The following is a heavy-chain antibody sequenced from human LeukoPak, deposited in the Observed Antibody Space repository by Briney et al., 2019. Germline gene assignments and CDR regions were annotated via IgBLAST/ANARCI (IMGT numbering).Heavy chain of an antibody. Sequence: GGSLRLSCAASGFTFSSYSMNWVRQAPGKGLEWVSSISSSSSYIYYADSVKGRFTISRDNAKNSLYLQMNSLGAEDTAVYYCARGGAAAGIPFDYWGQGTLVTVSS. D-gene: IGHD6-13*01. V-gene: IGHV3-21*01. CDR3: ARGGAAAGIPFDY. CDR1: GFTFSSYS. J-gene: IGHJ4*02. CDR2: ISSSSSYI.